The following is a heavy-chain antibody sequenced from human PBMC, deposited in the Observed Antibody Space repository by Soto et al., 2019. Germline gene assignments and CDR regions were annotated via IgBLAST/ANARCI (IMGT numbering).Heavy chain of an antibody. Sequence: LRLSCAASGFTFSSYAMHWVRQAPGKGLEWVAVISYDGSNKYYADSVKGRFTISRDNSKNTLYLQMNSLRAEDTAVYYCASSGSFHFDSWGQGTLVTSPQ. V-gene: IGHV3-30-3*01. CDR3: ASSGSFHFDS. J-gene: IGHJ4*02. CDR2: ISYDGSNK. D-gene: IGHD1-26*01. CDR1: GFTFSSYA.